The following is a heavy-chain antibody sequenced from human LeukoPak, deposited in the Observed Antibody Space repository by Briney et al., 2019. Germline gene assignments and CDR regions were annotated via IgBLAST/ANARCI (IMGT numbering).Heavy chain of an antibody. J-gene: IGHJ6*02. CDR1: GFTFDDYA. Sequence: GGSLRLSCAASGFTFDDYAMRWVRQAPGKGLEWVSGISWNSGSIGYADSVKGRFTISRDNARNSLYLQMNSLRAEDTALYYCSRITMVRGVPAATGGMDVWGQGTTVTVSS. D-gene: IGHD3-10*01. CDR2: ISWNSGSI. CDR3: SRITMVRGVPAATGGMDV. V-gene: IGHV3-9*01.